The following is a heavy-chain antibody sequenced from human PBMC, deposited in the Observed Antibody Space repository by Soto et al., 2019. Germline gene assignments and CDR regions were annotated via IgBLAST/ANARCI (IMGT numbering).Heavy chain of an antibody. Sequence: QVQLQESGPGLVKPSETLSLTCTVSGGSITPYYWSWIRQPPGKRLEWIGYISSSGFINYNPSLNSRVTISVDTSKNQFSLKLSSVTAADTAVYYCVRDCYSSSCFDLWGQGTLVTVSS. J-gene: IGHJ4*02. CDR1: GGSITPYY. CDR2: ISSSGFI. CDR3: VRDCYSSSCFDL. D-gene: IGHD6-13*01. V-gene: IGHV4-59*01.